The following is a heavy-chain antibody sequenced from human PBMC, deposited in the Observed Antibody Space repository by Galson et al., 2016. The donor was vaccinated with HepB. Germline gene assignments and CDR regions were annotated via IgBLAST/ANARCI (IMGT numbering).Heavy chain of an antibody. V-gene: IGHV3-11*04. CDR2: ISSSGVTV. J-gene: IGHJ4*02. CDR1: GFTFSDYF. CDR3: ARFTAVTGAHFDY. Sequence: SLRLSCAASGFTFSDYFMSWLRQAPGKGLEWISYISSSGVTVYYADSVKGRFTTSRDNANDSLHLQMSSLRDEDTAVYFCARFTAVTGAHFDYWGQGTLVTVS. D-gene: IGHD6-19*01.